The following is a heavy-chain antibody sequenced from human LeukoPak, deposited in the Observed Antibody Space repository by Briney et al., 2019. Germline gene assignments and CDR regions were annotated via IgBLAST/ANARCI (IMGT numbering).Heavy chain of an antibody. CDR3: ARARYCSGGSCYGIYYFDY. V-gene: IGHV3-66*02. D-gene: IGHD2-15*01. CDR2: IYSGGST. Sequence: GGSLRLSCAASGFTVSSNYMSWVRQAPGKGLERVSVIYSGGSTYYADSVKGRFTISRDNSKNTLYLQVNSLRAEDTAVYYCARARYCSGGSCYGIYYFDYWGQGTLVTVSS. J-gene: IGHJ4*02. CDR1: GFTVSSNY.